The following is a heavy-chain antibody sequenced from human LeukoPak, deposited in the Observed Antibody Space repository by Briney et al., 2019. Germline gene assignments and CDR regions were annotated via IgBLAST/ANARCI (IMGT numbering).Heavy chain of an antibody. J-gene: IGHJ6*03. V-gene: IGHV3-7*01. CDR1: GFTFSSYW. CDR2: IKQEGSEI. CDR3: ARVDIVVVPAAIVGSGYYYYYMDV. D-gene: IGHD2-2*02. Sequence: GGSQSLSCAASGFTFSSYWMSWARQAPGRGLECVANIKQEGSEIYYGGSLKGRFTISRDNAKNSLYLQMNSLRAEDTAVYYCARVDIVVVPAAIVGSGYYYYYMDVWGKGTTVTVSS.